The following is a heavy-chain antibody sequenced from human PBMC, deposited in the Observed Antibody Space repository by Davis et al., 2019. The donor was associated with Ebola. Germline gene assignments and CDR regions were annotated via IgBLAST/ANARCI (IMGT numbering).Heavy chain of an antibody. CDR1: RFTFSSYG. J-gene: IGHJ6*04. Sequence: GESLKISCAASRFTFSSYGMHWVRQAPGKGLEWVAVISYDGSNKYYADSVKGRFTISRDNAKNSLFLQMNSLRGEDAAVYYCARGGRWYDIMTEASLMDVWGKGTTVAVSP. CDR2: ISYDGSNK. V-gene: IGHV3-33*05. D-gene: IGHD3-9*01. CDR3: ARGGRWYDIMTEASLMDV.